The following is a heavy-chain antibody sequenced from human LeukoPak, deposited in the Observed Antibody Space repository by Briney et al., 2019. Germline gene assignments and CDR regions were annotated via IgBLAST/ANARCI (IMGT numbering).Heavy chain of an antibody. V-gene: IGHV3-74*01. J-gene: IGHJ4*02. D-gene: IGHD2-15*01. CDR1: GFTFSSYW. CDR3: AREYCSGGSCYVQDY. CDR2: INTDGSST. Sequence: GGSLRLSCAASGFTFSSYWMHWVRQAPGKGLVWVSRINTDGSSTSYADSVKGRFTISRDNAKNSLYLQMNSLRAEDTAVYYCAREYCSGGSCYVQDYWGQGTLVTVSS.